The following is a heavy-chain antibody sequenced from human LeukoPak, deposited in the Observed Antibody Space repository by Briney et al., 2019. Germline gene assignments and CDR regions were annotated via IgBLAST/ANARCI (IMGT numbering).Heavy chain of an antibody. CDR1: GFTFSSYA. D-gene: IGHD3-10*01. Sequence: PGGSLRLSCAASGFTFSSYAMSWVRQAPGKGLEWVSAISGSGGSTYYADSVKGRFTISRDNSKNTLYLQMNSLRAEDTAVYYCGKLSDYYGSGSYLDYWGQGTLVTVSS. J-gene: IGHJ4*02. V-gene: IGHV3-23*01. CDR3: GKLSDYYGSGSYLDY. CDR2: ISGSGGST.